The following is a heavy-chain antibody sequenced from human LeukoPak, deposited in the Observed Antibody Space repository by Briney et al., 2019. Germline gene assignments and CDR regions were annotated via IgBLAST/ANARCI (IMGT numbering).Heavy chain of an antibody. D-gene: IGHD6-19*01. J-gene: IGHJ3*01. CDR3: ARTTGWLVYDDFDL. CDR2: ISGSGGST. CDR1: GFTFSSYA. V-gene: IGHV3-23*01. Sequence: GGSLRLSCAASGFTFSSYAMSWVRQAPGRGLEWVSAISGSGGSTYYADSVKGRFTISRDNSKNMLYLQMNSLRAEDRAVYYCARTTGWLVYDDFDLWGQGPMVTVSS.